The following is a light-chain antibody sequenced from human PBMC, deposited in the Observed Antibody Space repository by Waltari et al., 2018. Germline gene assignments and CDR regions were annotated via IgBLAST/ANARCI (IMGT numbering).Light chain of an antibody. V-gene: IGKV3-11*01. CDR1: QSVRSY. CDR2: DAS. Sequence: ELVLTQSPATLSLSPGERATLSCRASQSVRSYVAWYQQKPGQAPRLLIYDASNTAPGVPARFSGTGSGTDFTLTISSLEPEDFAVYYCQQRSNWPLTFGGGTKVEIK. CDR3: QQRSNWPLT. J-gene: IGKJ4*01.